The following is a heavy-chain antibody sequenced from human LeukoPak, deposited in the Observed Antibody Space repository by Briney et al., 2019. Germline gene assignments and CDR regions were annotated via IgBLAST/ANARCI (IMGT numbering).Heavy chain of an antibody. CDR2: ISTTGST. J-gene: IGHJ4*02. CDR3: ASEVDMARLFVF. D-gene: IGHD5-12*01. CDR1: GSSISSHS. V-gene: IGHV4-4*07. Sequence: PSETLSLTCTVSGSSISSHSWSWTRQPAGKGLEWIGRISTTGSTNYNPSLKSRVTMSVDTSKHQFSLKLSSVTAADTAVYYCASEVDMARLFVFGGQGTLVTVSS.